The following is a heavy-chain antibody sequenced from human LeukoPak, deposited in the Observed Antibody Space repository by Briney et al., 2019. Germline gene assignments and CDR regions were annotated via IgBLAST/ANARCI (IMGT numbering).Heavy chain of an antibody. J-gene: IGHJ5*02. V-gene: IGHV3-23*01. CDR2: ISGSGGST. CDR3: ATFGGGVRGVHNYTYNWFEP. D-gene: IGHD3-10*01. CDR1: GFTFSSYA. Sequence: GGSLRLSCEASGFTFSSYAMSWVRQAPGQGLEWVSAISGSGGSTYYADSVKGRFTISRDNSKNTLYLKMNSLRAEDTAVYYCATFGGGVRGVHNYTYNWFEPWGQGTLVTVSS.